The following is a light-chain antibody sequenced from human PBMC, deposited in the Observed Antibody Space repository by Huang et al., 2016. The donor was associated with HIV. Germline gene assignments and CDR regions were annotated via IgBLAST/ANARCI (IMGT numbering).Light chain of an antibody. CDR1: QTSSNN. Sequence: DIQMTQSPPSLSASVGDRVTITCRASQTSSNNLNWYQQKPGKAPNLLIYAASSSQSGVPSMFSGSGSGTDFTLTISSLQPEEFATYYCQQSHSNPRTFGQGTRVEIK. J-gene: IGKJ1*01. CDR2: AAS. CDR3: QQSHSNPRT. V-gene: IGKV1-39*01.